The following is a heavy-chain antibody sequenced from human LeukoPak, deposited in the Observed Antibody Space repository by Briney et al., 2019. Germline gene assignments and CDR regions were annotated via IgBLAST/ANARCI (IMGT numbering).Heavy chain of an antibody. D-gene: IGHD2-8*02. CDR2: ISRTSDYI. J-gene: IGHJ4*02. CDR1: GFIFSRYT. Sequence: GGSLRLSCAASGFIFSRYTINWVRQAPGKGLEWVSSISRTSDYIHYADSVKGRFTISRDNAGNSLYLQMNSLRAEDTGVYYCVRAPATNEWRCMDYWGQGTLVTVSS. V-gene: IGHV3-21*01. CDR3: VRAPATNEWRCMDY.